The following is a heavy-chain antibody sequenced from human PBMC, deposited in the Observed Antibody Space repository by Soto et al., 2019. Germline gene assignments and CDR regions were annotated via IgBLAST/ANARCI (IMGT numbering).Heavy chain of an antibody. V-gene: IGHV1-2*04. CDR2: INPNSGGT. J-gene: IGHJ6*02. Sequence: GASVKVSCKASGYTFTGYYMHWVRQAPGQGLEWMGWINPNSGGTNYAQKFQGWVTMTRDTSISTAYMELSRLRSDDTAVYYCARGRHYDILTGYYPYYYYYGMDVWGQGTTVTVSS. D-gene: IGHD3-9*01. CDR3: ARGRHYDILTGYYPYYYYYGMDV. CDR1: GYTFTGYY.